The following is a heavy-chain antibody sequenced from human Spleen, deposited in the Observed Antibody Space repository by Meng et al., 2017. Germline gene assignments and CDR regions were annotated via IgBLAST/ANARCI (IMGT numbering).Heavy chain of an antibody. CDR1: GFTFSGSA. D-gene: IGHD4-23*01. J-gene: IGHJ4*02. CDR3: ARDRGYGGNLLGY. CDR2: IRSKANSYAT. Sequence: GESLKISCAASGFTFSGSAMHWVRQASGKGLEWVGRIRSKANSYATAYAASVKGRFTISRDDSKNTAYLQMNSLKTEDTAVYYCARDRGYGGNLLGYWGQGTLVTVSS. V-gene: IGHV3-73*01.